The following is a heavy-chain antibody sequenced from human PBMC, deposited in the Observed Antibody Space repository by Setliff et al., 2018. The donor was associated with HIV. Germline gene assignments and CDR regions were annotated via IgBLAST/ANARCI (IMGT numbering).Heavy chain of an antibody. J-gene: IGHJ5*02. D-gene: IGHD6-19*01. Sequence: KTSETLSLTCTVSGGSISSYYWNWIRQPPGKGLEWIGHIYTDGSTNYNPSFRSRVTISVDSSKNQFSLKLSSVTAADTAVYYCAREGLAVAGLNWFDPWGQGTLVTVSS. CDR3: AREGLAVAGLNWFDP. CDR1: GGSISSYY. CDR2: IYTDGST. V-gene: IGHV4-59*01.